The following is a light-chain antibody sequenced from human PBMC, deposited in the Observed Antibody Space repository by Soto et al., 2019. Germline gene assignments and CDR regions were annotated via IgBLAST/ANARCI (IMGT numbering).Light chain of an antibody. CDR1: SSDVGGYNY. Sequence: QSALTQPASVSGSPGQSITISCTGTSSDVGGYNYASWYQQYPGKAPKLMIYDVSNRPSGVSNRFSGSKSGNTASLTISGLQAEDEADSYCSTYTSNLLHVFGTGTNLTVL. J-gene: IGLJ1*01. V-gene: IGLV2-14*01. CDR2: DVS. CDR3: STYTSNLLHV.